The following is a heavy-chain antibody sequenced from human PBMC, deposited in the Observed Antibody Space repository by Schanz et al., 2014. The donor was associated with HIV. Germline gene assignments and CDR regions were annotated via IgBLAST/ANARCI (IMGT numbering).Heavy chain of an antibody. V-gene: IGHV1-69*06. D-gene: IGHD3-9*01. CDR2: IIPILGTT. CDR3: ARTDYDILTGYSLGYYGMDV. Sequence: QVQLVQSGAEVKKPGASVKVSCKASGGTFNTFLITWVRQAPGHGPEWMGGIIPILGTTNYAQSLRGRVTMTTDTSTSTAYMELRSLRSDDTAVYYCARTDYDILTGYSLGYYGMDVWGQGTTVTVSS. J-gene: IGHJ6*02. CDR1: GGTFNTFL.